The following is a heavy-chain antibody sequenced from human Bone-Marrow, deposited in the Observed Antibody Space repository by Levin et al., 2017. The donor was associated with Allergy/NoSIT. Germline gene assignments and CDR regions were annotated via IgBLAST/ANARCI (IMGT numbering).Heavy chain of an antibody. D-gene: IGHD3-10*01. CDR3: AADPRYGSGRQAFDI. Sequence: EASVKVSCKASGFTFTSSAVQWVRQARGQRLEWIGWIVVGSGNTNYAQKFQERVTITRDMSTSTAYMELSSLRSEDTAVYYCAADPRYGSGRQAFDIWGQGTMVTVSS. CDR2: IVVGSGNT. V-gene: IGHV1-58*01. CDR1: GFTFTSSA. J-gene: IGHJ3*02.